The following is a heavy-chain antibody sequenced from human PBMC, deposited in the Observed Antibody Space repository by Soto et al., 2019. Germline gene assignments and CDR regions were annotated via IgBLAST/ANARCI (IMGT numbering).Heavy chain of an antibody. CDR2: IWYDGSYK. J-gene: IGHJ4*02. CDR1: GFTFSTYG. Sequence: PGGSLRLSCAASGFTFSTYGIHWVRQAPGKGLEWVSVIWYDGSYKFYADSVKGRFTISRDSSSQTLYLQMNSLRPDDTAMYYCARDGVSSTDYTWNYGTYFDYWGPGALVTVS. D-gene: IGHD1-1*01. V-gene: IGHV3-33*01. CDR3: ARDGVSSTDYTWNYGTYFDY.